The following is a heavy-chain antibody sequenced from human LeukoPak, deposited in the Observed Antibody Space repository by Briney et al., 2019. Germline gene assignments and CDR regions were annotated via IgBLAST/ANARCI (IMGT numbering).Heavy chain of an antibody. D-gene: IGHD6-19*01. V-gene: IGHV3-66*02. J-gene: IGHJ4*02. CDR1: GLTVSSTY. CDR2: IYSGGTT. Sequence: GGSLRLSCAASGLTVSSTYMSWVRQTPGKGLEWVSIIYSGGTTYYPNSVKGRFTISRDNSKNTLYLQMNSLRAEDTAVYYCARDRSSGWYLALRDYWGQGTLVTVSS. CDR3: ARDRSSGWYLALRDY.